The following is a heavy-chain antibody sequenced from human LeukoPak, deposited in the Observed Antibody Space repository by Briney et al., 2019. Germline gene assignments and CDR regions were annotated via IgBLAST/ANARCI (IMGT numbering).Heavy chain of an antibody. V-gene: IGHV7-4-1*02. D-gene: IGHD1-26*01. CDR3: ARDRDVSGIYWGDSIHAFDI. J-gene: IGHJ3*02. Sequence: ASVKVSCKASGYSFTTYAMNWVRQAPGQGLEWMGWIDTNTGNPTYAQGFTGRFVFSLDTSVSTAYLQISSLKAEDTAVYYCARDRDVSGIYWGDSIHAFDIWGQGTKVTVSS. CDR1: GYSFTTYA. CDR2: IDTNTGNP.